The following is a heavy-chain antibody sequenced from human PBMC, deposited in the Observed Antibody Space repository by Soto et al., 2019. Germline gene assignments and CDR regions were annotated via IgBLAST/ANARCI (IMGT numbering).Heavy chain of an antibody. D-gene: IGHD3-9*01. CDR3: ARGPILTGYYGIDY. V-gene: IGHV4-59*01. CDR2: IYYSGST. CDR1: GGSISSYY. Sequence: PSETLSLTCTVSGGSISSYYWSWIRQPPGKGLEWIGYIYYSGSTNYNPSRKSRVTISVDTSKNQFSLKLSSVTAADTAVYYCARGPILTGYYGIDYWGQGTLVTVSS. J-gene: IGHJ4*02.